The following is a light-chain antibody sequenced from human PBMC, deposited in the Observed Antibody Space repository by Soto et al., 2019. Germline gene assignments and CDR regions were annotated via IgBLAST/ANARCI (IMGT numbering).Light chain of an antibody. CDR3: QQRSKWLVT. J-gene: IGKJ5*01. V-gene: IGKV3-11*01. Sequence: EIVFTQSPAPLSLSPGERATLSCRASQSVSSNLVWYQQKPGQAPRLLIYDASNRAAGIPARFSGSGSGTDFSLTISSLEPEDFAVYYCQQRSKWLVTSGHGTRLEIK. CDR1: QSVSSN. CDR2: DAS.